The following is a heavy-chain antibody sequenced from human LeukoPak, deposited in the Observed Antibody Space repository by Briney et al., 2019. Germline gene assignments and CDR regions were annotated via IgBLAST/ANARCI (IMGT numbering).Heavy chain of an antibody. Sequence: GGSLRLSCAASGLTFSRYAMSWVRQAPGKGLECVSVISGSGSSTHYADSVKGRFTISRDNSKNTLYLQMNSLTAEDTAVYYCAKGRGLTSRWLLYFDDWGQGTLVTVSS. V-gene: IGHV3-23*01. CDR1: GLTFSRYA. D-gene: IGHD5-12*01. CDR2: ISGSGSST. CDR3: AKGRGLTSRWLLYFDD. J-gene: IGHJ4*02.